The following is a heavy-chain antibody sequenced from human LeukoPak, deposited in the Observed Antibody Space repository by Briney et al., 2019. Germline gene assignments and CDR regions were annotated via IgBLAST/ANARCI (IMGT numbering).Heavy chain of an antibody. CDR2: IYTSGST. J-gene: IGHJ6*04. Sequence: SETLSLTCTVSGGSISSGSYYWSWIRQPAGKGLEWIGRIYTSGSTNYNPSLKSRFTISVDTSKNQFSLKLSSVTAADTAVYYCARDPLRYFDWLGMDVWGKGTTVTVSS. D-gene: IGHD3-9*01. CDR3: ARDPLRYFDWLGMDV. CDR1: GGSISSGSYY. V-gene: IGHV4-61*02.